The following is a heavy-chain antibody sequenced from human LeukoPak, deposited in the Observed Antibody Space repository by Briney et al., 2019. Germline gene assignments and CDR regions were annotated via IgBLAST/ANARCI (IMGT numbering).Heavy chain of an antibody. Sequence: AETLSLTCAVSGFSISSYYWSWIRQPPGKGLEWIGCTYYSGSTNYNPSLKSRVTISVDTSKNQLSLKLSSVTAADTAVYYCARFSVAAAGTGWFDPWGQGTLVTVSA. J-gene: IGHJ5*02. CDR3: ARFSVAAAGTGWFDP. CDR2: TYYSGST. CDR1: GFSISSYY. D-gene: IGHD6-13*01. V-gene: IGHV4-59*01.